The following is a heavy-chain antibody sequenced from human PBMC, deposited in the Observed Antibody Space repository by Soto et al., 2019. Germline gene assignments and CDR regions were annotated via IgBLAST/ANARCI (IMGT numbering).Heavy chain of an antibody. D-gene: IGHD2-15*01. J-gene: IGHJ6*02. CDR2: ISYDESNK. Sequence: QVQLVESGGGVVQPGRSLRLSCAASGFTFSSYGMHWVRQAPGKGLEWVAVISYDESNKYYADSVKGRFTISRDNSKNTLYLQMNSLRAEDTAVYYCAKDGAYCSGGSCPPWYYYYGMDVWGQGTTVTVSS. CDR3: AKDGAYCSGGSCPPWYYYYGMDV. CDR1: GFTFSSYG. V-gene: IGHV3-30*18.